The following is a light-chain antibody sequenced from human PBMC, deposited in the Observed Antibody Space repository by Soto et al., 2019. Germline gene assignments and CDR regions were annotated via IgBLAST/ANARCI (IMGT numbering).Light chain of an antibody. CDR3: QQRSNWPQIT. J-gene: IGKJ4*01. CDR2: VSS. Sequence: LTQSPATVSLYPGERATLSCRASQSVSGYLAWYQQKPGQAPRLLVYVSSNRATGIPARFIASGSGTDFTLTNCSLEPEDFAVYDCQQRSNWPQITFGEGTKV. CDR1: QSVSGY. V-gene: IGKV3-11*01.